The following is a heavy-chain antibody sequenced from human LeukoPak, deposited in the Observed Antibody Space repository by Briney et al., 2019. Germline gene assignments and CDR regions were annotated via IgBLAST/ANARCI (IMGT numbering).Heavy chain of an antibody. CDR2: ISYDGSNK. D-gene: IGHD2-2*01. CDR3: VSFYETY. Sequence: GGSLRLSCAASGFTFSSYGMHWVRQAPGKGLEWVAVISYDGSNKYYADSVKGRFTISKDNAKNTVYLQMNNLRAEDTAVYYCVSFYETYWGRGTLVTVSS. V-gene: IGHV3-30*03. J-gene: IGHJ4*02. CDR1: GFTFSSYG.